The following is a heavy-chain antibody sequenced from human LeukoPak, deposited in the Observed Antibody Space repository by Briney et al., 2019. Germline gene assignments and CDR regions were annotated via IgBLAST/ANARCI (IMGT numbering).Heavy chain of an antibody. CDR1: GFNLRNYG. J-gene: IGHJ6*03. CDR2: IRYGGNEK. V-gene: IGHV3-30*02. Sequence: GGSLRLSCAASGFNLRNYGMHWVRQAPGKGLEWVSSIRYGGNEKYYAVSVKGRFATSRDTSKNTLYLQMNSLRPEDTAVYYCAKVGPDDFWSGYSQSRERNYYYYMDVWGKGTTVTVSS. D-gene: IGHD3-3*01. CDR3: AKVGPDDFWSGYSQSRERNYYYYMDV.